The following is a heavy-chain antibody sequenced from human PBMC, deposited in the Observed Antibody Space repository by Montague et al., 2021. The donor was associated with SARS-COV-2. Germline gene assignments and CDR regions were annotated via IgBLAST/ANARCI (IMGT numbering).Heavy chain of an antibody. V-gene: IGHV4-59*01. J-gene: IGHJ4*02. CDR2: IHYSGSN. CDR3: ARRLDPSGTYYLDY. CDR1: GGSIGSYN. D-gene: IGHD3-10*01. Sequence: SETLSLTCSVSGGSIGSYNWSWLRQPPGKGLEWIGHIHYSGSNTNGHSFKSRVTISIDTPKNQFSLKLRSVTAADTAVYYCARRLDPSGTYYLDYWGQGTLVTVSS.